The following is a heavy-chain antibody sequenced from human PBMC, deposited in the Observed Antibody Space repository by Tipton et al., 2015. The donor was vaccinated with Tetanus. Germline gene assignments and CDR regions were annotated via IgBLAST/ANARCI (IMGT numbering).Heavy chain of an antibody. Sequence: GLVKPSETLSLTCVISGDNVSTDTAAWNWIRQSPSRGLEWLGRTYFKSRWYKEYAAPVDRRVSISADASKNQFSLQVNSVTLEDAAVYYCARETRMTVLRSFDYWARGTLVTVSS. J-gene: IGHJ4*02. CDR3: ARETRMTVLRSFDY. CDR1: GDNVSTDTAA. V-gene: IGHV6-1*01. CDR2: TYFKSRWYK. D-gene: IGHD2/OR15-2a*01.